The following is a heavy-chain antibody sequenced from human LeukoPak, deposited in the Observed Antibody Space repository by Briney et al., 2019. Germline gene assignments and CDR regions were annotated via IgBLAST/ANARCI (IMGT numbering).Heavy chain of an antibody. Sequence: GGSLRLSCAASGFTFSSYAMNWVHQAPGQGLEWVAVISYDGSNKYYADSVKGRFTISRDNSKNTLYLQMNSLRAEDTAVYYCARGREWELLGAFDIWGQGTMVTVSS. D-gene: IGHD1-26*01. CDR2: ISYDGSNK. CDR1: GFTFSSYA. CDR3: ARGREWELLGAFDI. V-gene: IGHV3-30-3*01. J-gene: IGHJ3*02.